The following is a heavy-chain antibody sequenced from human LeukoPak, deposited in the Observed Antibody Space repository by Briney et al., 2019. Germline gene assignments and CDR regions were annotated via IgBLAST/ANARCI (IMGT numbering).Heavy chain of an antibody. CDR2: ISSDGSKQ. V-gene: IGHV3-30*18. CDR3: AKGHYSGSSISRGGFDY. CDR1: GFTFSSYG. Sequence: GGSLRLSCAASGFTFSSYGLHWVRQAPGEGLDWVAVISSDGSKQYYADSAKGRFSISRDNSKSTLYLQMNSLRAEDTAVYYCAKGHYSGSSISRGGFDYWGQGTLVTVSS. J-gene: IGHJ4*02. D-gene: IGHD1-26*01.